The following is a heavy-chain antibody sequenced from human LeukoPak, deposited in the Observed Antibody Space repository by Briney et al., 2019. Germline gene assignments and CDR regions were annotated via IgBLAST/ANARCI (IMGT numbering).Heavy chain of an antibody. Sequence: SETLSLTCAVYGGSFSGYYWSWIRQPPGKGLEWIGEINHSGSTNYNPSLKSRVTISVDTSKNQFSLKLSSVTAADTAVYYCARAYSSGWYYYYGMDVWGQGTTVTVSS. CDR2: INHSGST. CDR1: GGSFSGYY. CDR3: ARAYSSGWYYYYGMDV. J-gene: IGHJ6*02. V-gene: IGHV4-34*01. D-gene: IGHD6-25*01.